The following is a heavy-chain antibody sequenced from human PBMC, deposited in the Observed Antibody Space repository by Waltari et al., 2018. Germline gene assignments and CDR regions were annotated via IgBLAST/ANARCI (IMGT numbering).Heavy chain of an antibody. Sequence: QLQLQESGPGLVKPSETLSLTCTVSGCSISSSSYYWGWIRQPPGKGLEWIGSIYYSGSTYYNPSLKSRVTISVDTSKNQFSLKLSSVTAADTAVYYCAILPVSSTAFDYWGQGTLVTVSS. V-gene: IGHV4-39*01. J-gene: IGHJ4*02. CDR3: AILPVSSTAFDY. D-gene: IGHD6-13*01. CDR2: IYYSGST. CDR1: GCSISSSSYY.